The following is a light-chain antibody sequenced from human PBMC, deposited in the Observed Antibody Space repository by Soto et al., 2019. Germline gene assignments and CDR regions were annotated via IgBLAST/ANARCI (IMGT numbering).Light chain of an antibody. CDR3: QQLNNYPYT. J-gene: IGKJ2*01. CDR2: LAS. Sequence: IQLTQSPSSLSESIGDRVTITCRASQGISSYLAWYQQKPGKAPKLLIYLASTLQSGVPPRFSGSGSGTDFTLTISSLQPEDFATYYCQQLNNYPYTFGQGTKLEIK. V-gene: IGKV1-9*01. CDR1: QGISSY.